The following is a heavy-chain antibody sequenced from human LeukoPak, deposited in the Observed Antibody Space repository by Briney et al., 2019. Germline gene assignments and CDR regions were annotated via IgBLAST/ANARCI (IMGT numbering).Heavy chain of an antibody. CDR3: AKAGQDIVVVPAASEGNWFDP. CDR2: ISYDGSNK. Sequence: GGSLRLSCAASGFTFSSYGMHWVRQAPGKGLEWVAVISYDGSNKYYADSVKGRFTISRDNSKNTLYLQMNSLRAEDTAVYYCAKAGQDIVVVPAASEGNWFDPWGQGTLVTVSS. J-gene: IGHJ5*02. V-gene: IGHV3-30*18. D-gene: IGHD2-2*01. CDR1: GFTFSSYG.